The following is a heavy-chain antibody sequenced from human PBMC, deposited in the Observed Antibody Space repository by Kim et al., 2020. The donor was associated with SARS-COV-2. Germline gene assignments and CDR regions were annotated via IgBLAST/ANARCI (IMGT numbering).Heavy chain of an antibody. CDR2: IYYSGST. Sequence: SETLSLTCTVSGGSISSSSYYWGWIRQPPGKGLEWIGSIYYSGSTYYNPSLKSRVTISVDTSKNQFSLKLSSVTAADTAVYYCATLKDTVSRVDYWGQGTLVTVSS. V-gene: IGHV4-39*01. CDR1: GGSISSSSYY. D-gene: IGHD4-17*01. CDR3: ATLKDTVSRVDY. J-gene: IGHJ4*02.